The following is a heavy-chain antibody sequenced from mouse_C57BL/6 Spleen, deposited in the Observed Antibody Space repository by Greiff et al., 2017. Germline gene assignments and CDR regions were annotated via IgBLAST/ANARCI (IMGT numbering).Heavy chain of an antibody. D-gene: IGHD2-1*01. CDR2: INPGSGGT. Sequence: QVQLKESGAELVRPGTSVKVSCKASGYAFTNYLIEWVKQRPGQGLEWIGVINPGSGGTNYNEKFKGKATLTTDKSTSTAYMQLSSLTSEDSAVYFCARGGGNYGYFDVWGTGTTVTVSS. CDR3: ARGGGNYGYFDV. CDR1: GYAFTNYL. V-gene: IGHV1-54*01. J-gene: IGHJ1*03.